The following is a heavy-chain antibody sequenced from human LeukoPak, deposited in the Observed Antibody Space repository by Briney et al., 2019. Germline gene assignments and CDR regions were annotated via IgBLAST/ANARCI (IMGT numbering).Heavy chain of an antibody. CDR3: AKGYDYSNYLFDY. CDR2: ISGSGGST. J-gene: IGHJ4*02. V-gene: IGHV3-23*01. CDR1: GFTFNNYA. Sequence: GKSLRLSCAASGFTFNNYAMNWVRQAPGKGLEWVSGISGSGGSTYYADSVKGRFTISRDNSKNTLYLQMNSLRAEDTAVYYCAKGYDYSNYLFDYWGQGTLVTVSS. D-gene: IGHD4-11*01.